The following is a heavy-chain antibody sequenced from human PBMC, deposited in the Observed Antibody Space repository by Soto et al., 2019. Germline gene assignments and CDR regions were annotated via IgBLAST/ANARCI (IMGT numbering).Heavy chain of an antibody. Sequence: QVQLQESGPGLVKPSETLSLTCTVSGGSISSYYWSWIRQPPGKGLEWIGYIYYSGSTNYNPSLKSRVTISVDTSKNQFSLKLSSVTAAETAVYYCAREDKGWFDPWGQGTLVTVSS. CDR3: AREDKGWFDP. J-gene: IGHJ5*02. CDR2: IYYSGST. CDR1: GGSISSYY. V-gene: IGHV4-59*01.